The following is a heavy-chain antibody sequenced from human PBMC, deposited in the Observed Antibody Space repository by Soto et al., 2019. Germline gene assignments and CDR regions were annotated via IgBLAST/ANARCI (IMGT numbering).Heavy chain of an antibody. CDR3: TRGPRSTSTGTGAF. CDR1: GFTFSMYW. J-gene: IGHJ4*02. V-gene: IGHV3-74*01. Sequence: LRLSCSASGFTFSMYWMHWVRQVPGKGPEWVSRINDDGSSTNYADSVKGRFTISRDNAKNTLYLQMNDLRAGDTAVYYCTRGPRSTSTGTGAFWGQGTLVTVS. CDR2: INDDGSST. D-gene: IGHD1-1*01.